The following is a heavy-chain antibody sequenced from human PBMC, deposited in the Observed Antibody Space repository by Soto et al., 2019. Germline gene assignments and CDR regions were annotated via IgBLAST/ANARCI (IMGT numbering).Heavy chain of an antibody. CDR2: INAGNGNT. V-gene: IGHV1-3*01. CDR1: GYTFTSYA. J-gene: IGHJ6*02. CDR3: ARDPSYYGTDV. Sequence: GASVKVSCKASGYTFTSYAMDWVRQAPGQRLEWMGWINAGNGNTKYSQKFQGRVTITRDTSASTAYMELSSLRSEDTAVYYCARDPSYYGTDVWGQGTTVTVSS.